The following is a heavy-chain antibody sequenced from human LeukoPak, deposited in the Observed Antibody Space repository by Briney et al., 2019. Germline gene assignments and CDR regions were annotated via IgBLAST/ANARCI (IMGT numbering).Heavy chain of an antibody. CDR2: IYYTGST. CDR1: GGSISSSSYY. CDR3: ASSRGPSSSWSFDS. J-gene: IGHJ4*02. V-gene: IGHV4-39*07. Sequence: SETLSLTCTVSGGSISSSSYYWGWIRQPPGKGLEWIGSIYYTGSTDYNFSLKSRVTISLDTSENQFSLRLNSVTAADSAVYFCASSRGPSSSWSFDSWGQGILVTVSS. D-gene: IGHD6-13*01.